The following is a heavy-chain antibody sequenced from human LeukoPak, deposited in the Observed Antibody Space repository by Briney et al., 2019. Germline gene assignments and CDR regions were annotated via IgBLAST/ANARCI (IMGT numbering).Heavy chain of an antibody. CDR1: GYSISSGYY. V-gene: IGHV4-38-2*02. J-gene: IGHJ6*03. CDR2: IYHSGST. CDR3: ARTPSYYYYMDV. Sequence: PSETLSLTCTVSGYSISSGYYWGWIRPPPGKGLEWIGSIYHSGSTYYNPSLKSRVTISVDTSKNQFSLKLSSVTAADTAVYYCARTPSYYYYMDVWGKGTTVTVSS. D-gene: IGHD2-15*01.